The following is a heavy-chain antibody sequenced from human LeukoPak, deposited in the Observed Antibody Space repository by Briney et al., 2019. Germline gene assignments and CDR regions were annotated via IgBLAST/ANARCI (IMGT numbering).Heavy chain of an antibody. V-gene: IGHV3-30*02. CDR3: AKDSADIVVVAAFDI. Sequence: GGSLRLSCAASGFTFSSYGMHWVRQAPGKGLEWVAFIRYDGSNKYYADSVKGRITISRDNSKNTLYLQMNSLRAEDTAVYYCAKDSADIVVVAAFDIWGQGTMVTVSS. CDR1: GFTFSSYG. J-gene: IGHJ3*02. CDR2: IRYDGSNK. D-gene: IGHD2-2*01.